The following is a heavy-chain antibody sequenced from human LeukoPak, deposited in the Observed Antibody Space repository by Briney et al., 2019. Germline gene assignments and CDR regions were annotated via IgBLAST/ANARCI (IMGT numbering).Heavy chain of an antibody. CDR1: GGTFSSYA. J-gene: IGHJ4*02. CDR2: IIPIFGTA. Sequence: SVKVSCKASGGTFSSYAISWVRQAPGQGLEWMGGIIPIFGTANYAQKFQGRVTITADESTSTAYMELSSLRSEDTAVYYCARDYGYGDYVYFDYWGQGTLVTDSS. V-gene: IGHV1-69*01. D-gene: IGHD4-17*01. CDR3: ARDYGYGDYVYFDY.